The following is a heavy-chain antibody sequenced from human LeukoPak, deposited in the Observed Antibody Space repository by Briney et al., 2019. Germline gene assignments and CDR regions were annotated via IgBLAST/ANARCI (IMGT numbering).Heavy chain of an antibody. D-gene: IGHD2-2*01. CDR3: ARGHYCSSTSCYPLDY. Sequence: SETLSLTCAVCGGSFSGYYWSWIRQPPGKGLEWIGEINHSGSTNYNPSLKSRVTISVDTSKNQFSLKLSSVTAADTAVYYCARGHYCSSTSCYPLDYWGQGTLVTVSS. CDR2: INHSGST. CDR1: GGSFSGYY. V-gene: IGHV4-34*01. J-gene: IGHJ4*02.